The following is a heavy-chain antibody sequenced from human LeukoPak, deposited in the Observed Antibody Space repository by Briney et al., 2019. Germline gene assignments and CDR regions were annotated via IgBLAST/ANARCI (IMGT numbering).Heavy chain of an antibody. J-gene: IGHJ4*02. CDR2: FYYSGST. CDR1: GGAVSSFY. V-gene: IGHV4-59*08. D-gene: IGHD2-21*02. Sequence: SETLSLTCSVSGGAVSSFYWSWIRQSTGKGLEWIGYFYYSGSTKYNPSLKSRVTMSVDTSKNQLSLKLRPVTAADTAMYYCARHRFASAVILDYWGQGDLVTVSS. CDR3: ARHRFASAVILDY.